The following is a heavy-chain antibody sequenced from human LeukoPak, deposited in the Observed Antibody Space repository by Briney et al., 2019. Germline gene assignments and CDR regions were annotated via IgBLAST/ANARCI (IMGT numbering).Heavy chain of an antibody. J-gene: IGHJ6*02. CDR3: ARDTSGIGMDV. Sequence: PGGSLRLSCAASGFTFNSYAMGCVRQAPGKGLEWVSAISGSGGITYYADSVKGRFTISRDNSKNTLYLEINGLRAEDTAVYYCARDTSGIGMDVWGQGTTVTVSS. CDR1: GFTFNSYA. V-gene: IGHV3-23*01. D-gene: IGHD3-10*01. CDR2: ISGSGGIT.